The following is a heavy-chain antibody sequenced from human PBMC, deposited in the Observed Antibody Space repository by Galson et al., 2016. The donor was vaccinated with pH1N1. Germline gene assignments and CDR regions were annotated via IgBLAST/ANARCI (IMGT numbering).Heavy chain of an antibody. CDR3: ARVDFGGKLGD. CDR1: GGSFSDYY. D-gene: IGHD3-10*01. V-gene: IGHV4-34*01. CDR2: VNPSGST. J-gene: IGHJ4*02. Sequence: SETLSLTCTVYGGSFSDYYWSWIRQPPGKGLEWIGEVNPSGSTIYNPSLNNRVIISADTSRNQFSLKLTSVTAADTAVYFCARVDFGGKLGDWGQGTQVTVSS.